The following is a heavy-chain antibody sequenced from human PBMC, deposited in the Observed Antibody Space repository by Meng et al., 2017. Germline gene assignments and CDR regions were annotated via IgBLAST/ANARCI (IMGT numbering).Heavy chain of an antibody. Sequence: GQLVQSGAEVKKPGSSGKVACKASGGTFSSYAISWVRQAPGQGLEWMGGIIPIFGTANYAQKFQGRVTITADESTSTAYMELSSLRSEDTAVYYCASELLNYCGSGSYLGYFQHWGQGTLVTVSS. CDR3: ASELLNYCGSGSYLGYFQH. J-gene: IGHJ1*01. CDR2: IIPIFGTA. D-gene: IGHD3-10*01. V-gene: IGHV1-69*01. CDR1: GGTFSSYA.